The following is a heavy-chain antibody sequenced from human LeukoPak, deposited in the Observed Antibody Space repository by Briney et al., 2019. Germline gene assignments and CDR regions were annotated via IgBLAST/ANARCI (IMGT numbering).Heavy chain of an antibody. CDR1: GGSFGGYY. V-gene: IGHV4-34*01. CDR2: INHSGST. CDR3: ARGPVVVEPGVYYFDY. Sequence: PSETLSLTCAVYGGSFGGYYWSWIRQPPGKGLEWIGEINHSGSTNYNPSLKSRVAISVDTSKNQFSLKLSSVTAADTAVYYCARGPVVVEPGVYYFDYWGQGTLVTVSS. J-gene: IGHJ4*02. D-gene: IGHD2-15*01.